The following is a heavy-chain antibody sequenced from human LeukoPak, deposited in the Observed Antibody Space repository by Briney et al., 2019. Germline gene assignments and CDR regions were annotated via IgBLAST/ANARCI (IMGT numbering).Heavy chain of an antibody. D-gene: IGHD3-9*01. Sequence: PGGSLRLSCAASGLTLSSYAMHWVRQAPGKGLEWVAVISYDGSNKYYADSVKGRFTISRDNSKNMLYLQMNSLRAEDTAVYYCARVLTGYYNFDYWGQGTLVTVSS. CDR3: ARVLTGYYNFDY. V-gene: IGHV3-30*04. J-gene: IGHJ4*02. CDR2: ISYDGSNK. CDR1: GLTLSSYA.